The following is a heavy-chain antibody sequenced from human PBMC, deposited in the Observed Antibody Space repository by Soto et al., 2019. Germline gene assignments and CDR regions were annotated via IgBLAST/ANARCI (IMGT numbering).Heavy chain of an antibody. D-gene: IGHD2-15*01. CDR3: ARVGYCSGGSCYPAYYGMDV. J-gene: IGHJ6*02. CDR1: GGSISSTISSNNW. V-gene: IGHV4-4*02. CDR2: IYHSGST. Sequence: QVQLQESGPGLVKPSGTLSLTCAVSGGSISSTISSNNWWSWVRQPPGKGLEWIGEIYHSGSTKYNPSLRSRFTISVDKSKNQFSLKLSSVTAADTAVYYCARVGYCSGGSCYPAYYGMDVWGQGTTVTVSS.